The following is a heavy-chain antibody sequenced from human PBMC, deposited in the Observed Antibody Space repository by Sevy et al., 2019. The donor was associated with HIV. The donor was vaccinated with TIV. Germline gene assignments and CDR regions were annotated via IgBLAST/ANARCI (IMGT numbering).Heavy chain of an antibody. Sequence: SETLSLTCTVSGGSVSSGSYYWSWIRQPPGKGLEWIGYMDYSGSTNYNPSLKSRVTISVDTSKNQFSLKLSSVTAADTAVYYCARDHTGGGDWISYFDYWGQGTLVTVSS. J-gene: IGHJ4*02. CDR1: GGSVSSGSYY. D-gene: IGHD2-21*02. CDR3: ARDHTGGGDWISYFDY. V-gene: IGHV4-61*01. CDR2: MDYSGST.